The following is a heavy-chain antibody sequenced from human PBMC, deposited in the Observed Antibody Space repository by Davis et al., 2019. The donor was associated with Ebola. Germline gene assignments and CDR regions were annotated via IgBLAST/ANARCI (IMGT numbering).Heavy chain of an antibody. V-gene: IGHV3-30*04. CDR1: GFIFSSFS. J-gene: IGHJ4*02. CDR3: ATKQGDY. CDR2: ISYDGRNT. Sequence: GESLKISCAASGFIFSSFSMHWVRQAPGKGLDWVTVISYDGRNTYYADSVKGRFTVSRDNSRNTLYLQMNSLRAEDTAVYYCATKQGDYWGQGTLVTVSS.